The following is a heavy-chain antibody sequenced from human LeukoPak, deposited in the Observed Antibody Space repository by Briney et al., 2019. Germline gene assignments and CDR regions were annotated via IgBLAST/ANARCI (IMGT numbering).Heavy chain of an antibody. J-gene: IGHJ4*02. CDR3: TRGSPLDY. D-gene: IGHD1-26*01. CDR2: IKEDASET. CDR1: GLTFSSCW. Sequence: PGGSLRLSCAASGLTFSSCWMNWVRQAPGKGLEWVANIKEDASETNYVGSAMGRFAISRDNAKNTLYLQMNSLRVEDTAIYYCTRGSPLDYWGQGTQVTVSS. V-gene: IGHV3-7*01.